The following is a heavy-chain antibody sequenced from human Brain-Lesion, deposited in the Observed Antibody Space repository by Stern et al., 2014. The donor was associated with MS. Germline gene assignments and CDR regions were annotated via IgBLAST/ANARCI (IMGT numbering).Heavy chain of an antibody. Sequence: QVQLVQSGGGVVQPGRSLRLSCAASGFTFDSYAMHWVRQTPGKGLEWVAVISSDGANKYYADSVKGRFTISRDNSKNTLYLQMNSLRPEDRAVYYCARERFSSSSRLFDYWGQGALVTVTS. CDR3: ARERFSSSSRLFDY. V-gene: IGHV3-30-3*01. CDR2: ISSDGANK. CDR1: GFTFDSYA. J-gene: IGHJ4*02. D-gene: IGHD6-6*01.